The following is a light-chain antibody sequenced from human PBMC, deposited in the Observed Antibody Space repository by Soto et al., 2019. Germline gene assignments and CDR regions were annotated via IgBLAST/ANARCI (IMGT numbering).Light chain of an antibody. Sequence: ETVMTQSPATLSLSPGERATLSCRASQSVNSNLAWYQQKLGQAPRVLIYGASTRATGIPARFSGSGSETEFILTINSLQSEDFAIYYCHHYNTWPWTFGQGTKVEI. CDR3: HHYNTWPWT. CDR2: GAS. V-gene: IGKV3-15*01. CDR1: QSVNSN. J-gene: IGKJ1*01.